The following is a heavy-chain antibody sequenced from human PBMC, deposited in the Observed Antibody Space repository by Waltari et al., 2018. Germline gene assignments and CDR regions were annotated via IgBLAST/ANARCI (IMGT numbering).Heavy chain of an antibody. Sequence: QVQLQASGPGLVKPSETLSLTCTVSGRSISSYYWSWIRRPAGKGLEWIGRVYSSGTTNYNPSLKSRVTMSLDTSKNQFSLNLSSVTAADTAVYYCARGRFLFRWYSFDPWGQGIPVTVSS. V-gene: IGHV4-4*07. D-gene: IGHD3-3*01. J-gene: IGHJ5*02. CDR1: GRSISSYY. CDR3: ARGRFLFRWYSFDP. CDR2: VYSSGTT.